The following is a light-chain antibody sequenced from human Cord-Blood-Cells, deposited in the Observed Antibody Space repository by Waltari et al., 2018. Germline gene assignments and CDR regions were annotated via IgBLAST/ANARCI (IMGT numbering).Light chain of an antibody. V-gene: IGKV3-20*01. Sequence: ELVLTPSPGTPSLSPGERATLSCRASQSVSRSYLDWYQQKPGQAPRLLIYGASSRATGIPDRFSGSGSGTDFTLTISRLEPEDFAVYYCQQYGSSIFTFGPGTKVDIK. CDR3: QQYGSSIFT. CDR1: QSVSRSY. CDR2: GAS. J-gene: IGKJ3*01.